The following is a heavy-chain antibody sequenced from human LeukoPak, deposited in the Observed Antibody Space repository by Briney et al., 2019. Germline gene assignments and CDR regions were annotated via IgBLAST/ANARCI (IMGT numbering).Heavy chain of an antibody. Sequence: PSETLSLTCAVYGGSFSGYHWSWIRQPPGKGLEWIGEINHSGSTNYNPSLKSRVTISVDTSKNQFSLKLSSVTAADTAVYYCASRAGGDYWGQGTLVTVSS. V-gene: IGHV4-34*01. CDR1: GGSFSGYH. CDR2: INHSGST. J-gene: IGHJ4*02. CDR3: ASRAGGDY.